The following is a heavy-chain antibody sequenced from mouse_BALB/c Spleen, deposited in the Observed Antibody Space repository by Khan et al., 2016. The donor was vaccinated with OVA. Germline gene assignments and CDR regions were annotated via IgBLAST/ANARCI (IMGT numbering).Heavy chain of an antibody. V-gene: IGHV1-7*01. Sequence: QVQLKQSGAELAKPGASVKMSCKASGYTFINYWILWVKQRPGQGLEWIGYINPRTGYTEYNQNFKDKATLTAEKSASTAYMQLSSLTSEESAVYYCARSGLRWDFDYWGQGTTLTVSS. CDR3: ARSGLRWDFDY. D-gene: IGHD1-1*01. CDR2: INPRTGYT. CDR1: GYTFINYW. J-gene: IGHJ2*01.